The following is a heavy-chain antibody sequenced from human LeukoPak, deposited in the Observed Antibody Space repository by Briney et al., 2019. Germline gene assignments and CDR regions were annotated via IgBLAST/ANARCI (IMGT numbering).Heavy chain of an antibody. CDR3: ARELSSSSRLLDS. V-gene: IGHV1-46*01. D-gene: IGHD6-6*01. J-gene: IGHJ4*02. Sequence: GASVKVSCKASGYTFSSYYMHWVRQAPGQGLEWMGIINPSVGSTSHAQKFQGRVTMTRAISTSTVYMELSSLRSEDTAVYYCARELSSSSRLLDSWGQGTLVTVSS. CDR2: INPSVGST. CDR1: GYTFSSYY.